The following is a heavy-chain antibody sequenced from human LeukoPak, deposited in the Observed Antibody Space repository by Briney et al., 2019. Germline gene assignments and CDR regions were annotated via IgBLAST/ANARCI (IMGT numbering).Heavy chain of an antibody. V-gene: IGHV3-74*01. CDR3: ARGVGLIRFEY. D-gene: IGHD3-16*01. J-gene: IGHJ4*02. Sequence: GGSLRLSCAASGFSFSNYWMHWVRQAPGKGLVWVSRINSVGTMTDYADYVKGRVTISRDNGKNTLYLQMNSLTAEDTAVYYCARGVGLIRFEYWGQGTLVTVSS. CDR2: INSVGTMT. CDR1: GFSFSNYW.